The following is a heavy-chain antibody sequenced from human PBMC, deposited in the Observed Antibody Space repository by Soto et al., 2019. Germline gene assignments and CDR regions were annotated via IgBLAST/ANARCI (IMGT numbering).Heavy chain of an antibody. D-gene: IGHD5-12*01. Sequence: GGSLRLSCAASGFTFNFHWMHWVRQTPEKGLVWVSRINNDGSSTNYADSVRGRFTISRDNAKNTLYLQMHSLTVEDTAIYYCVRDAGYGIYYFDYWGRGTLVTVPS. CDR3: VRDAGYGIYYFDY. CDR2: INNDGSST. CDR1: GFTFNFHW. V-gene: IGHV3-74*01. J-gene: IGHJ4*02.